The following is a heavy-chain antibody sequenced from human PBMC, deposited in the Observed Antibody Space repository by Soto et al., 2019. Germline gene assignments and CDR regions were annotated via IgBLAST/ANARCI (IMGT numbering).Heavy chain of an antibody. Sequence: QVQLVESGGGVVQPGRSLRLSCAASGFSFTGHGMHWVRQAPGKGLEWLAMIWHDGSNKNYAQSVQGRFTISRDNSKSTVYIQTNSLRDDNTAVYHCARGRMDYFYNMDVWGKETAVTVS. J-gene: IGHJ6*03. D-gene: IGHD2-8*01. CDR2: IWHDGSNK. V-gene: IGHV3-33*01. CDR1: GFSFTGHG. CDR3: ARGRMDYFYNMDV.